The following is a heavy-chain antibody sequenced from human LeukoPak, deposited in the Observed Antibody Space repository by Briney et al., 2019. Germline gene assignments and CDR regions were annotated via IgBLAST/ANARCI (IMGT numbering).Heavy chain of an antibody. D-gene: IGHD5-12*01. V-gene: IGHV5-51*01. J-gene: IGHJ4*02. CDR1: GYSFSTYW. CDR2: IYPGAADDM. Sequence: GESLKISCKGSGYSFSTYWIGWVRQMPGKGLEWMGIIYPGAADDMRYSPSFQGQVTFSADKSVNTAYLQWSSLKASDSAMYYCARERGGSGYDSGLDFDNWGQGTLVTVSS. CDR3: ARERGGSGYDSGLDFDN.